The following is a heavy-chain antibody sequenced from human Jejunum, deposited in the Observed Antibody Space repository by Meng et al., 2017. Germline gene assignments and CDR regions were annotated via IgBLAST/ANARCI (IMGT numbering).Heavy chain of an antibody. CDR3: ASWRYDH. CDR1: GDSVSSNSAA. Sequence: QVQLQQSGPGLVKSSQTLSLTCAISGDSVSSNSAAWNWIRQSPSRGLEWLGRTYYRSKWYNQYAVHVRSRITINPDTSKNQFSLHLDSVTPEDTAVYYCASWRYDHWGQGTLVTVSS. J-gene: IGHJ4*02. V-gene: IGHV6-1*01. D-gene: IGHD1-1*01. CDR2: TYYRSKWYN.